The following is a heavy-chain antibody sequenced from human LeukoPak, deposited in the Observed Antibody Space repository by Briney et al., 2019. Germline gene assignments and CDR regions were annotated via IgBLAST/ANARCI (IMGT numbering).Heavy chain of an antibody. CDR2: ISAYNGDT. J-gene: IGHJ5*02. D-gene: IGHD2-2*01. CDR1: GYTFTSFG. Sequence: ASVKVSCKTSGYTFTSFGVTWVRQAPGQGLEWMGWISAYNGDTGSAEKFQDRFTLTTDTSTSTAYLELTTLTSDDTAVYYCARLGVIPAPDHWGQGTLVTVSS. CDR3: ARLGVIPAPDH. V-gene: IGHV1-18*01.